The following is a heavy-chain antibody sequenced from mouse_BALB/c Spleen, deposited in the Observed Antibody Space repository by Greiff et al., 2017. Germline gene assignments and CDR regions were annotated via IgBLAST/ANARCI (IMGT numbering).Heavy chain of an antibody. CDR2: ISDGGSYT. CDR3: AREGFAY. Sequence: EVMLVESGGGLVKPGGSLKLSCAASGFTFSDYYMYWVRQTPEKRLEWVATISDGGSYTYYPDSVKGRFTISRDNAKNNLYLQMSSLKSEDTAMYYCAREGFAYWGQGTLVTVSA. J-gene: IGHJ3*01. CDR1: GFTFSDYY. V-gene: IGHV5-4*02.